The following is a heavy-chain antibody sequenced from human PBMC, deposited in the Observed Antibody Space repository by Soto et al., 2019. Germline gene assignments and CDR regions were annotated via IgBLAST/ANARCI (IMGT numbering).Heavy chain of an antibody. CDR3: ARNSKGKYYYGMDV. CDR2: IYYSGST. J-gene: IGHJ6*02. Sequence: ETLSLTCTVSGGSVSSGSYYWSWIRQPPGKGLEWIGYIYYSGSTNYNPSLKSRVTISVDTSKNQFSLKLSSVTAADTAVYYCARNSKGKYYYGMDVWGQGTTVTVSS. CDR1: GGSVSSGSYY. V-gene: IGHV4-61*01. D-gene: IGHD3-22*01.